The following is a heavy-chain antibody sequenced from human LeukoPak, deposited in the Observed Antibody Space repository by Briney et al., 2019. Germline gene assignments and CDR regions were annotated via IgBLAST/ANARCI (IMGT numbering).Heavy chain of an antibody. J-gene: IGHJ5*02. D-gene: IGHD3-9*01. CDR3: AKDWHILTGRNCFDP. V-gene: IGHV1-18*01. CDR1: GYTFTSYD. CDR2: VTSYNGDT. Sequence: ASVQVSCKASGYTFTSYDISWVRQAPGQGLEWMGWVTSYNGDTNYAQKFQGRVTMSTDTSTSTAYMELRSLRFDDTAIYYCAKDWHILTGRNCFDPWGQGTLVTASS.